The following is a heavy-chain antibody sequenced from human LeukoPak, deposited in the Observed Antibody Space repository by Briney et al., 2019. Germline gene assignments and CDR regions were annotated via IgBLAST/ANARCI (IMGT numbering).Heavy chain of an antibody. CDR2: IIPILGIA. D-gene: IGHD4-17*01. CDR3: ARGTVTTPFDY. CDR1: GGTFSSYA. J-gene: IGHJ4*02. V-gene: IGHV1-69*04. Sequence: SVKVSCKASGGTFSSYAISWVRQAPGQGLEWMGRIIPILGIANYAQKFQGRVTITTDESTSTAYMELSCLRSEDTAVYYCARGTVTTPFDYWGQGTLVTVSS.